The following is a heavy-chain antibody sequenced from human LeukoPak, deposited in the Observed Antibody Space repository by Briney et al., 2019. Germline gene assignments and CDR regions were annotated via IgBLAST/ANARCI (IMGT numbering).Heavy chain of an antibody. D-gene: IGHD2-2*01. CDR3: AKDPGVVPAHYFDY. CDR2: TGSTGVST. Sequence: GGSLRLSCAASGFTFSSYAMNWVRQAPGKGLEWVSGTGSTGVSTFYADSVKGRFTVSRDNSKNTLALQMNSLRAEDTAVYYCAKDPGVVPAHYFDYWGQGTLVTVSS. V-gene: IGHV3-23*01. J-gene: IGHJ4*02. CDR1: GFTFSSYA.